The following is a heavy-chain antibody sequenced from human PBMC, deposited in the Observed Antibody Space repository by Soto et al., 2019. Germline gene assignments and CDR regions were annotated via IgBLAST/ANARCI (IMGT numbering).Heavy chain of an antibody. Sequence: KPSETLSLTCAVYGGSFSGYYWTWIRQPPWTGLEWIGEINHSGSTNYNPSLKSRVTISVDTSKNQFSLKLTSVTAADTAVYYCARDKITGLFDYWGQGTLVTVSS. CDR3: ARDKITGLFDY. CDR1: GGSFSGYY. J-gene: IGHJ4*02. V-gene: IGHV4-34*01. CDR2: INHSGST. D-gene: IGHD2-8*02.